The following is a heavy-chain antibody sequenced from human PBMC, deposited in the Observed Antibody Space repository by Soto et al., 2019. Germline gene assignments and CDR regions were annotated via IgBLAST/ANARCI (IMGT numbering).Heavy chain of an antibody. CDR2: IIPIFGTA. CDR3: ARSHGDGYDSSGYPFIFDY. Sequence: SVKVSCKASGGTFSSYAISWVRQAPGQGLEWMGGIIPIFGTANYAQKFQGRVTITADESTSTAYMELSSLRSEDTAVYYCARSHGDGYDSSGYPFIFDYWGQGTLVT. D-gene: IGHD3-22*01. J-gene: IGHJ4*02. CDR1: GGTFSSYA. V-gene: IGHV1-69*13.